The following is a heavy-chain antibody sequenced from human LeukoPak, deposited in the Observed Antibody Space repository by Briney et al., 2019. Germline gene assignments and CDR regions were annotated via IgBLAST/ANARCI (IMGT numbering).Heavy chain of an antibody. CDR2: ISSSSSYI. Sequence: GGSLRLSCTASGFTFSSFSMNWVRQAPGKGLEWVSSISSSSSYIYYADSVKGRFTNSRDNAKNSLYLQMNSLRAEDTAVYYCARDVQVATIYPLDYWGQGTLVTVSS. V-gene: IGHV3-21*01. CDR3: ARDVQVATIYPLDY. CDR1: GFTFSSFS. J-gene: IGHJ4*02. D-gene: IGHD5-12*01.